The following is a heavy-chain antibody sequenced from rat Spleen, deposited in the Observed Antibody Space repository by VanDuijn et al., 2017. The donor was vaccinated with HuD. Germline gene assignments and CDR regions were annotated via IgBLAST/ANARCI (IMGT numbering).Heavy chain of an antibody. CDR2: ISNGGGNT. V-gene: IGHV5S13*01. J-gene: IGHJ2*01. CDR3: ATQSIIRVPLFDY. CDR1: GFIFSNYG. D-gene: IGHD4-3*01. Sequence: EVQLVESGGGLVQPGRSLKLSCAASGFIFSNYGMAWVRQTPTKGLEWVASISNGGGNTYYRDSVKGRFTVSRDNTKNTLYLQMDSLRSEDTATYYCATQSIIRVPLFDYWGQGVMVTVSS.